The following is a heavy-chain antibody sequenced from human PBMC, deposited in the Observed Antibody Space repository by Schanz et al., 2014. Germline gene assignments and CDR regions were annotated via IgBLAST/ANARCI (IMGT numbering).Heavy chain of an antibody. CDR3: AKDRWRATVMVDAFDI. J-gene: IGHJ3*02. CDR1: GFAFSDYG. D-gene: IGHD4-4*01. V-gene: IGHV3-30*18. Sequence: QVQLVESGGGVVQPGKSLRLSCAASGFAFSDYGMHWVRQAPGKGLEWVAFISYDGNEKHYPDSVKGRFTISRDNAKNSLYLQMNSLRAEDTAVYFCAKDRWRATVMVDAFDIWGQGTKVTVSS. CDR2: ISYDGNEK.